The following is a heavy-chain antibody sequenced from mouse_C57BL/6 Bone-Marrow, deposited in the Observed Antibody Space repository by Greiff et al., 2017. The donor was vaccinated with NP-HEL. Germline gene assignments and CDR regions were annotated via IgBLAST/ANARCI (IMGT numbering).Heavy chain of an antibody. D-gene: IGHD2-10*02. CDR1: GYAFTSSG. Sequence: VQVVQSGAELARPGASVKLSCKASGYAFTSSGISWVKQRTGQGLEWIGGIYPGGGNTNYNGKFKGKATLTADKSSSTAYMQLCSLTSEDSAVYFCARVWRYFDYWGKGTTLTVSS. J-gene: IGHJ2*01. V-gene: IGHV1-81*01. CDR2: IYPGGGNT. CDR3: ARVWRYFDY.